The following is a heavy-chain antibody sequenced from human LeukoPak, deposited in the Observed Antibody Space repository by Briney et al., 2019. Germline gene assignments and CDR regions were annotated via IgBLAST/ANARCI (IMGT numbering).Heavy chain of an antibody. Sequence: AASVKVSCKASGYTFTSYGISWVRQAPGQGLEWMGWISAYNGNTNYAQKLQGRVTMTTDTSTSTAYMELRSLRSDDTAVYYCARDTDRDILTGYYWMDVWGQGTTVTVSS. CDR2: ISAYNGNT. D-gene: IGHD3-9*01. CDR1: GYTFTSYG. J-gene: IGHJ6*02. V-gene: IGHV1-18*01. CDR3: ARDTDRDILTGYYWMDV.